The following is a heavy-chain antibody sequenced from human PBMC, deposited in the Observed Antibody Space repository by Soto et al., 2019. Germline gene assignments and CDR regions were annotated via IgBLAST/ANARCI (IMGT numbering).Heavy chain of an antibody. J-gene: IGHJ6*03. CDR3: AKFRGPSYSYYYMDV. V-gene: IGHV3-23*01. CDR2: ISGRGRTT. Sequence: EVQLLESGGGLVQPGGSLRLSCAASGFTFGTYAMKWLRQAPGRGLECVSFISGRGRTTYYADSVKGRFTVSRDNSKNTMYLQMNSLRAEDTALYYCAKFRGPSYSYYYMDVWGKGTTVTVSS. D-gene: IGHD3-16*01. CDR1: GFTFGTYA.